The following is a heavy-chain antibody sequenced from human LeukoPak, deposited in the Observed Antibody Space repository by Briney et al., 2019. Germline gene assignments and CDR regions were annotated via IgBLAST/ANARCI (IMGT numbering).Heavy chain of an antibody. CDR2: IYPGDSDT. Sequence: GESLKISCKASGYNCTNYWIGWVRQMPGKGLEWMGIIYPGDSDTRYSPSFQGQVTISADKSISTAYLQWSSLKASDTAIYYCARRDCSSTSCPFDIWGQGTMVTVSS. CDR1: GYNCTNYW. D-gene: IGHD2-2*01. V-gene: IGHV5-51*01. J-gene: IGHJ3*02. CDR3: ARRDCSSTSCPFDI.